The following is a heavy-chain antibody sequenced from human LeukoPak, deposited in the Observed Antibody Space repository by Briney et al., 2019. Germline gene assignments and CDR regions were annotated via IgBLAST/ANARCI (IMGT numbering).Heavy chain of an antibody. Sequence: GESLKISCKGSGYSFTSYWIGWVRQMPGKGLEWMGIIFPGDSDTRYSPSFQGQVTIPADKPISTAYLQWSSLKASDTAMYYCARHWRTGSSSVESNWFDPWGQGTLVTVSS. V-gene: IGHV5-51*01. J-gene: IGHJ5*02. CDR3: ARHWRTGSSSVESNWFDP. CDR1: GYSFTSYW. CDR2: IFPGDSDT. D-gene: IGHD6-6*01.